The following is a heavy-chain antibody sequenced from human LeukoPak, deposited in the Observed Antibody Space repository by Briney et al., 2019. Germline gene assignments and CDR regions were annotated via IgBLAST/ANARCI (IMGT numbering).Heavy chain of an antibody. V-gene: IGHV5-51*01. J-gene: IGHJ4*02. CDR3: ARRSDGYKSPGDY. CDR2: IYPGDSDT. CDR1: GYSFTSYW. Sequence: HGESLKISCKGPGYSFTSYWIGWVRQMPGKGLEWMGIIYPGDSDTRYSPSFQGQVTISADKSISTAYLQWSSLKASDTAMYYCARRSDGYKSPGDYWGQGTLVTVSS. D-gene: IGHD5-24*01.